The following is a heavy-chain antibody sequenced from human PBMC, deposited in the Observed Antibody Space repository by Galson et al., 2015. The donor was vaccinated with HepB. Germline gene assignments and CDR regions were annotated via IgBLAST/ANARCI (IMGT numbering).Heavy chain of an antibody. Sequence: SLRLSCAASGFTFSSYAMHWVRQAPGKGLEWVAVISYDGSNKYYADSVKGRFTISRDNSKNTLYLQMNSLRAEDTAVYYCARVGSSNWYYFDYWGQGTLVTVSS. CDR3: ARVGSSNWYYFDY. V-gene: IGHV3-30*04. CDR2: ISYDGSNK. CDR1: GFTFSSYA. D-gene: IGHD6-13*01. J-gene: IGHJ4*02.